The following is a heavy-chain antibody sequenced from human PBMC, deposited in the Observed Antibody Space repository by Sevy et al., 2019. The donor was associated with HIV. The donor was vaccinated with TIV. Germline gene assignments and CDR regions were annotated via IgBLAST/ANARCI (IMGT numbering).Heavy chain of an antibody. J-gene: IGHJ5*02. CDR2: ISWNSGSI. D-gene: IGHD3-10*01. CDR3: AKDLSDYYGSGKWFEP. Sequence: GGSLRLSCAASGFTFDDYAMHWVRQAPGKGLEWVSGISWNSGSIGYADSVKGRFTISRDNAKNYLYLQMNSLRAEDTALYYCAKDLSDYYGSGKWFEPWGQGTLVTVSS. CDR1: GFTFDDYA. V-gene: IGHV3-9*01.